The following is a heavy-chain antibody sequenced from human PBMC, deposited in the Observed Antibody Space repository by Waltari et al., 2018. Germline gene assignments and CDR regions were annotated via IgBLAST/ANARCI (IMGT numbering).Heavy chain of an antibody. CDR1: GFILSPYW. CDR3: VRENIAAAGLES. D-gene: IGHD6-13*01. J-gene: IGHJ4*02. Sequence: EVQLVESGGGLVQPGGSLSLSCVPSGFILSPYWMDWVPQAPGKGLVWVSRINSDGSSTTYADSVKGRFTISRDNAKNTLYLHMSSLRAEDTAVYYCVRENIAAAGLESWGQGTLVTVSS. CDR2: INSDGSST. V-gene: IGHV3-74*01.